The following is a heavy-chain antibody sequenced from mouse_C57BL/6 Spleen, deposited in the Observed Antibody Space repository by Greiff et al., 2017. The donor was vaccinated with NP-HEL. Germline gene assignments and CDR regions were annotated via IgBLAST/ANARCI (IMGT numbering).Heavy chain of an antibody. Sequence: VQLQQPGTELVKPGASVKISCKASGYSFTDYNMNWVKQSNGKSLEWIGVINPNYGTTSYNQKFKGKATLTVDQSSSTAYMQLNSLTSEDSAVYYCARGRAYYGNYVFAYWGQGTLVTVSA. V-gene: IGHV1-39*01. CDR2: INPNYGTT. D-gene: IGHD2-1*01. CDR3: ARGRAYYGNYVFAY. CDR1: GYSFTDYN. J-gene: IGHJ3*01.